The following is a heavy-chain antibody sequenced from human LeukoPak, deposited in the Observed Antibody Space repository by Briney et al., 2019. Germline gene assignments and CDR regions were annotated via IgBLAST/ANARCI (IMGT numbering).Heavy chain of an antibody. J-gene: IGHJ5*02. CDR1: GYTFTGYY. V-gene: IGHV1-2*06. CDR3: ARIVVVANGALFDP. D-gene: IGHD2-15*01. CDR2: INPNSGGT. Sequence: ASVKVSCKASGYTFTGYYMHWVRQAPGQGLEWMGRINPNSGGTTYAQKFQGRVTMTRDTSISTAYMELSRLRSDDTAVYYCARIVVVANGALFDPWGQGTLVTVSS.